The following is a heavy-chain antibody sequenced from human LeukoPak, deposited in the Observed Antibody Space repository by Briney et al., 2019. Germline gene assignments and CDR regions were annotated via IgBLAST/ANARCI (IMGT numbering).Heavy chain of an antibody. V-gene: IGHV1-69*05. Sequence: SVKVSCKASGGTFSSYAISWVRQAPGQGLEWMGGIIPIFGTANYAQKFQGRVTITTDESTSTAYMELSSLRSEDTAVYYCARDILMITFGGVIVQRGAWFDPWGQGTLVTVSS. J-gene: IGHJ5*02. CDR1: GGTFSSYA. D-gene: IGHD3-16*02. CDR2: IIPIFGTA. CDR3: ARDILMITFGGVIVQRGAWFDP.